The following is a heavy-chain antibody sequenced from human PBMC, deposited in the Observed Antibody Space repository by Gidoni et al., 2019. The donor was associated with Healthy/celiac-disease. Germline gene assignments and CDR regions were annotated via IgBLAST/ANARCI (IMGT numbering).Heavy chain of an antibody. CDR1: GGSISSYY. V-gene: IGHV4-59*01. CDR3: ARMPLIPKYYYDSSGRPPEIHYYYYYMDV. J-gene: IGHJ6*03. Sequence: QVQLQESGPGLVKPSETLSLTCTVSGGSISSYYWSWIRQPPGTGLEWIGYIYYSGSTNYNPSLKSRVTISVDTSKNQFSLKLSSVTAADTAVYYCARMPLIPKYYYDSSGRPPEIHYYYYYMDVWGKGTTVTVSS. CDR2: IYYSGST. D-gene: IGHD3-22*01.